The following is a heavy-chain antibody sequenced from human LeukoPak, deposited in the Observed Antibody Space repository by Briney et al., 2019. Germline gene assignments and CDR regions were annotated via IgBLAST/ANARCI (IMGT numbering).Heavy chain of an antibody. CDR2: IIPIFGTA. CDR1: GGTFSSYA. J-gene: IGHJ6*02. V-gene: IGHV1-69*01. Sequence: SVKVSCKASGGTFSSYAISWVRQAPGQGLEWMGGIIPIFGTANYAQKFQGRVTITADESTSTAYMELSSLRSEDTAVYYCARDLDYSNDYYYYGIDVWGQGTTVTVSS. CDR3: ARDLDYSNDYYYYGIDV. D-gene: IGHD4-11*01.